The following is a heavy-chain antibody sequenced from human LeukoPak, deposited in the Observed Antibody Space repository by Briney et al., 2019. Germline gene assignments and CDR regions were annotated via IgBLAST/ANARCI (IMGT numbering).Heavy chain of an antibody. Sequence: SVKVSCKASGGTFSRNTFSWVRQAPGQGLEWMGGIIPIFGTANYAQKFQGRVTITTDESTSTAYMELSSLRSEDTAVYYCARGGPPRMATIGDYYYYGMDVWGQGTTVTVSS. CDR2: IIPIFGTA. V-gene: IGHV1-69*05. J-gene: IGHJ6*02. CDR1: GGTFSRNT. D-gene: IGHD5-24*01. CDR3: ARGGPPRMATIGDYYYYGMDV.